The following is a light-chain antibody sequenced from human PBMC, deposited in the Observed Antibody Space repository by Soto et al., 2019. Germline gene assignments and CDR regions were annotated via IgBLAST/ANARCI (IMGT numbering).Light chain of an antibody. CDR2: DAS. Sequence: DIQMTQSPSSLSASVGDRVTITCQASQDISNYLNWYQQKPGKAPKLLIYDASNLETGVPSRFSGSGSGTDFTVTISSLQAEDIATYYCQQYDTLPLTCGGGTKVEIK. V-gene: IGKV1-33*01. CDR3: QQYDTLPLT. CDR1: QDISNY. J-gene: IGKJ4*01.